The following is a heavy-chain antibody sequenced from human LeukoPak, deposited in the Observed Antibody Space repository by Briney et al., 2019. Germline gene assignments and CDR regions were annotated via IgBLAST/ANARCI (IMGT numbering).Heavy chain of an antibody. CDR1: GGAISSGSYS. J-gene: IGHJ4*02. Sequence: PSQTLSLTCTVSGGAISSGSYSWTWIRQPAGKGLEWIGRIYTSGSTNHNPSLKSRVTISLDTSKNQFSLKLISVTAADTAVYFCARERTDTSMDYWGQGTLVTVSS. V-gene: IGHV4-61*02. CDR2: IYTSGST. D-gene: IGHD5-18*01. CDR3: ARERTDTSMDY.